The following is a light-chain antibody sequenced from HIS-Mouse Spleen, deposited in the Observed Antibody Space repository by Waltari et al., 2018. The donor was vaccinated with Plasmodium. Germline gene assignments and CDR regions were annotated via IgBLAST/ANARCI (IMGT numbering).Light chain of an antibody. V-gene: IGKV1-33*01. Sequence: DIQMTQSPSSLSASVGDRVTITCQARQDISNYLNWYQQKPGKAPKLLIYDASNFETGVPSRFSGSGSGTDFTFTISSLQPEDIATYYCQQYDNLPPLFTFGPGTKVDIK. CDR3: QQYDNLPPLFT. J-gene: IGKJ3*01. CDR1: QDISNY. CDR2: DAS.